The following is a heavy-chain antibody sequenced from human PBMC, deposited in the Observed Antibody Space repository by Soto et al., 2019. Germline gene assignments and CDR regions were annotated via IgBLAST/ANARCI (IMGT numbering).Heavy chain of an antibody. CDR1: GFTFSSYA. D-gene: IGHD2-21*02. CDR3: AKAQAPVVTSYYGMDV. J-gene: IGHJ6*02. CDR2: ISGSGGST. Sequence: GGSLRLSCAASGFTFSSYAMSWVRQAPGKGLEWVSAISGSGGSTYYADSVKGRFTISRDNPKNTLYLQMNSLRAEDTAVYYCAKAQAPVVTSYYGMDVWGQGTTVTVSS. V-gene: IGHV3-23*01.